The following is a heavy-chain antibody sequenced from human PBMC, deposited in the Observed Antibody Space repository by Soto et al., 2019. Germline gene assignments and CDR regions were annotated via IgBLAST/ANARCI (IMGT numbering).Heavy chain of an antibody. CDR3: AKGIGCGGDCFSRRGYYYFGLDV. D-gene: IGHD2-21*02. CDR1: GIIFTDYG. Sequence: QVQLVESGGDAVQPGRSLRLSCKVSGIIFTDYGVHWVRQAPGKGLEWVAVISYDGTNKYYGDSVKGRFTISRDNSKNTVYLQMNSLRGEDTAVYHCAKGIGCGGDCFSRRGYYYFGLDVWGQGTTVTVSS. CDR2: ISYDGTNK. V-gene: IGHV3-30*18. J-gene: IGHJ6*02.